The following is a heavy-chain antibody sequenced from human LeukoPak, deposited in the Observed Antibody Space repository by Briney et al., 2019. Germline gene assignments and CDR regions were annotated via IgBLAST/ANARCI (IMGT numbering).Heavy chain of an antibody. CDR3: ARDFLIARWSGYLDHYYSVMVV. D-gene: IGHD3-3*01. V-gene: IGHV3-33*01. J-gene: IGHJ6*02. CDR2: IWYDGSNK. CDR1: GFTFSSYG. Sequence: GGSLTLSCAASGFTFSSYGMHWVRQAPGKGLEWVAVIWYDGSNKSYSESVKGLFTISRDDSKNTLYLQINSIRGEYTAVYYCARDFLIARWSGYLDHYYSVMVVWGQGTTVTVSS.